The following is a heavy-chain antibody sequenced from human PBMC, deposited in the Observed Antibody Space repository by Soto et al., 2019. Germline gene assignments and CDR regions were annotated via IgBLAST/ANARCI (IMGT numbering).Heavy chain of an antibody. V-gene: IGHV4-4*02. CDR2: IYHTGAT. CDR3: ATSSGSAYGLDV. J-gene: IGHJ6*02. CDR1: AGSISTTNW. Sequence: SETLSLTCAVSAGSISTTNWYVWVRQPPGMGLEWIGEIYHTGATTYNPSLKSRVTMSVDTSKNQFSLRLSFVTAADTAVYYCATSSGSAYGLDVWGPGATVTVSS. D-gene: IGHD3-10*01.